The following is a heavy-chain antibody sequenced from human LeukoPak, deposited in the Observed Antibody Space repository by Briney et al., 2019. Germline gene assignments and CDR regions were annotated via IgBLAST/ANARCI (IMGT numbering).Heavy chain of an antibody. CDR3: ARDARSSGYDLNY. V-gene: IGHV3-33*01. CDR1: VFTFSRYG. J-gene: IGHJ4*02. D-gene: IGHD5-12*01. CDR2: IWYDGNNK. Sequence: GGSVRLSCAASVFTFSRYGMHCVRQARAKGREGVAVIWYDGNNKYYGDSVKGRFTISRENSKNALYLQVNSLRAEDTAVYYCARDARSSGYDLNYWGQGTLVTVSS.